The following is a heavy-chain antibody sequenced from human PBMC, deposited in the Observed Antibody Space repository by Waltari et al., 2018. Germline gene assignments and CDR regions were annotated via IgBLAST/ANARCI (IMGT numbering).Heavy chain of an antibody. CDR3: ASYVMIKE. D-gene: IGHD3-16*01. V-gene: IGHV3-74*01. CDR1: GFTFSSHW. J-gene: IGHJ4*02. Sequence: EVQLVASGGGLVQPGGALRLSCAASGFTFSSHWMPWVRQAPGKGLVWVSRINSDGSSTNYADSVKGRFTISRDNAKNTLYLQMNSLRAEDTAVYYCASYVMIKEWGQGTLVTVSS. CDR2: INSDGSST.